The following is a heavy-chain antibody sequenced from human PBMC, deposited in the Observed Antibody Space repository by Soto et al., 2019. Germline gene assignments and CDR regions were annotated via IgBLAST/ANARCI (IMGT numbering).Heavy chain of an antibody. Sequence: QVQLVPSGDEVKKPWASVKVSCKASGYTFTSYGISWVRQAPGQGLEWMGWISAYNGNTNYTQKLQGRVTITTDTSTRTAHMEMRGLRSDATVVYYCERASLGPICSSSYSYYDRMDVWGQGTTVTVSS. CDR2: ISAYNGNT. CDR3: ERASLGPICSSSYSYYDRMDV. D-gene: IGHD6-6*01. V-gene: IGHV1-18*01. J-gene: IGHJ6*02. CDR1: GYTFTSYG.